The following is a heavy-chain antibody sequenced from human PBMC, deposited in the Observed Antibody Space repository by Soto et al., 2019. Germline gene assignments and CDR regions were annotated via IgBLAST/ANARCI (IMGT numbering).Heavy chain of an antibody. D-gene: IGHD3-3*01. CDR3: ARIKIVGILTYYMDV. CDR1: GDSISTSSSYY. V-gene: IGHV4-39*01. CDR2: MYYSGST. J-gene: IGHJ6*03. Sequence: QLQLQESGPGLVKPSETLSLSCTVSGDSISTSSSYYWGWIRQPPGKGLEWIANMYYSGSTYYNPSLKSRGTISLETSKNQFSLKLSTVTAADTAVYYCARIKIVGILTYYMDVWGKGTTVTVSS.